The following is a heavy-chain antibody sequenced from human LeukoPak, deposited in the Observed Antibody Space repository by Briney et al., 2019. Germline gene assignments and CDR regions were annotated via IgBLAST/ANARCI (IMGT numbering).Heavy chain of an antibody. J-gene: IGHJ4*02. D-gene: IGHD2-15*01. Sequence: GESLKISCQASGYTFATSWIGWVRQMPGRGLEWMGIIYPIDSDTTYNPSFQGQVTMSVDNSINTAYLHWNSLKASGTAMYYCARRTEQVGGDYWGQGTLVTVSS. CDR1: GYTFATSW. CDR2: IYPIDSDT. V-gene: IGHV5-51*01. CDR3: ARRTEQVGGDY.